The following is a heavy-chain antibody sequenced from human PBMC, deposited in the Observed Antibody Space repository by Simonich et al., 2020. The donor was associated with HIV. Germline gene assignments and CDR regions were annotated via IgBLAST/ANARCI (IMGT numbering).Heavy chain of an antibody. CDR2: IIHSGST. Sequence: QVQLQQWGAGLLKPSETLSLTCAVYGGSLSGYDWTWIRQPPGKGLEWIGEIIHSGSTNYNPSLKSRVTISVDTSKKQFSRKLSSVTAADTAVYYCARLERGIDAFDIWGQGTMVTVSS. CDR3: ARLERGIDAFDI. J-gene: IGHJ3*02. CDR1: GGSLSGYD. D-gene: IGHD7-27*01. V-gene: IGHV4-34*12.